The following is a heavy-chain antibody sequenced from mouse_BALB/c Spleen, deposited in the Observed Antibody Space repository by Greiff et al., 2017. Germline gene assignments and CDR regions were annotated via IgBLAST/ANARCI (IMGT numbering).Heavy chain of an antibody. CDR2: IDPENGDT. J-gene: IGHJ3*01. CDR1: GFNIKDYY. CDR3: NAALSWFAY. Sequence: VQLQQSGAELVRSGASVKLSCTASGFNIKDYYMHWVKQRPEQGLEWIGWIDPENGDTEYAPKFQGKATMTADTSSNTAYLQLSSLTSEDTAVYYCNAALSWFAYWGEGTLGTVSA. V-gene: IGHV14-4*02. D-gene: IGHD6-5*01.